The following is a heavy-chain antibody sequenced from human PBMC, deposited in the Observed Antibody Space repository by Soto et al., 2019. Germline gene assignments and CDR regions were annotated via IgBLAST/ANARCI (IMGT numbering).Heavy chain of an antibody. CDR1: GYTFTTSW. D-gene: IGHD3-10*01. Sequence: GESLKISCKASGYTFTTSWIAWVRQMPGQGLEWMGIIYPGDSDIRYSPSFQGHVSISADKSTSTAYLQWTILEASDSGIYYCTRQHGSGSYYHFGFWGQGTRVTVSS. CDR2: IYPGDSDI. CDR3: TRQHGSGSYYHFGF. V-gene: IGHV5-51*01. J-gene: IGHJ4*02.